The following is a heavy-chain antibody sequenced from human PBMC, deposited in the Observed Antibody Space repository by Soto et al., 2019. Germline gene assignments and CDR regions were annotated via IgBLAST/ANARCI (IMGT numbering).Heavy chain of an antibody. CDR3: ARDGPYYYASRMDV. D-gene: IGHD3-10*01. CDR2: LHRGGDP. CDR1: GIPVSSNY. V-gene: IGHV3-53*04. J-gene: IGHJ6*02. Sequence: EVQLVESGGGLVQPGGSLRLSCAASGIPVSSNYMTWVRQAPGKGLEWVSVLHRGGDPYYANSVKGRFTISRHDSTNTLFLQMNSLTAEDTAVYYCARDGPYYYASRMDVWGQGTTVTVS.